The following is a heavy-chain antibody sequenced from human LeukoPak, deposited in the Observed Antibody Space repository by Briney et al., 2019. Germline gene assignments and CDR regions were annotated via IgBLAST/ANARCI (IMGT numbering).Heavy chain of an antibody. V-gene: IGHV3-23*01. Sequence: GGSLRLSCAASGFTFSRYTMMWVRQAPGKGLQWVSSSTGVGGTYYADSVKGRFTVSRDKSENTLYLPMNSLSPEDTAVYYCAKGAASNKVDWFDPWGQGTLVTVSS. CDR3: AKGAASNKVDWFDP. CDR2: STGVGGT. CDR1: GFTFSRYT. D-gene: IGHD4-11*01. J-gene: IGHJ5*02.